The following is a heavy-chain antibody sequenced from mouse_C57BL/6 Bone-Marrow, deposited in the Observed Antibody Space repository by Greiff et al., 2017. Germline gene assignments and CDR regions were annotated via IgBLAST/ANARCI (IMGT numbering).Heavy chain of an antibody. D-gene: IGHD2-3*01. CDR2: IYPGSGST. J-gene: IGHJ2*01. CDR3: ARSGWLLRVFDY. CDR1: GYTFTSYW. V-gene: IGHV1-55*01. Sequence: QVQLKHPGAELVKPGASVKMSCKASGYTFTSYWITWVKQRPGQGLEWIGDIYPGSGSTNYNEKFKSKATLTVDTSSSTAYMQLSSLTSEDSAVYYCARSGWLLRVFDYWGQGTTLTVSS.